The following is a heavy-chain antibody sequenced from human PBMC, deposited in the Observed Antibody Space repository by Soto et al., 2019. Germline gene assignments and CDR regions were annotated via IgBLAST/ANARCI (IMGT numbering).Heavy chain of an antibody. J-gene: IGHJ6*02. Sequence: SETLSLTCTVSNGSVSSGSYYWSWIRQPPGGGLEWIGYTYYNGRSTNYNPSLKSRVTISVDKSKNQFSLKLSSVTAADTAVYYCARVGGAADYYYYGMDVWGQGTTVTVPS. CDR1: NGSVSSGSYY. D-gene: IGHD6-25*01. V-gene: IGHV4-61*01. CDR2: TYYNGRST. CDR3: ARVGGAADYYYYGMDV.